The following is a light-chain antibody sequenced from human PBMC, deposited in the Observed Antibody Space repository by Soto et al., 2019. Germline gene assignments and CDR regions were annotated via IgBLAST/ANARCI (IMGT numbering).Light chain of an antibody. J-gene: IGKJ4*01. V-gene: IGKV3-20*01. CDR2: GAS. Sequence: EIVSTQSPGTLSLSPGERATLSCRASQSVSSSYLAWYQQKPGQAPRLLIYGASSRATGIPDRFSGSGSGTDFTLTISRLEPEDFAVYYCQQYGSSPRNTFGGGTKVDIK. CDR3: QQYGSSPRNT. CDR1: QSVSSSY.